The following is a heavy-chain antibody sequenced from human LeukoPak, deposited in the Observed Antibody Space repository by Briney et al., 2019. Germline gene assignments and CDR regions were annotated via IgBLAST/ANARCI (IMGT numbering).Heavy chain of an antibody. CDR3: ARCEDIAARLCDY. V-gene: IGHV3-48*03. CDR2: ISSTGTTI. CDR1: GFTFSIYE. J-gene: IGHJ4*02. D-gene: IGHD6-6*01. Sequence: GGSLRLSCAASGFTFSIYEMNWVRQAPGRGLEWVSYISSTGTTIYYADSVKGRFTISRDNAKNTLYLQMNSLRAEDTAVYYCARCEDIAARLCDYWGQGTLVTVSS.